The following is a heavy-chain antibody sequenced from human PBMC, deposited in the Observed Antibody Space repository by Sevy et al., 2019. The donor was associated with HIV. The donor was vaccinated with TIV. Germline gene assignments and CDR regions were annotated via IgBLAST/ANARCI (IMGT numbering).Heavy chain of an antibody. J-gene: IGHJ4*02. D-gene: IGHD6-13*01. CDR1: GFTVSSNY. V-gene: IGHV3-53*01. Sequence: GGSLRLSCAASGFTVSSNYMSWVRQAPGKGLERVSVIYSGGSTYYADSVKGRFTISRDNSKNALYLQMNSLRAEDTAVYYCARVLRGRAAGTPYFDYWGQGTLVTVSS. CDR3: ARVLRGRAAGTPYFDY. CDR2: IYSGGST.